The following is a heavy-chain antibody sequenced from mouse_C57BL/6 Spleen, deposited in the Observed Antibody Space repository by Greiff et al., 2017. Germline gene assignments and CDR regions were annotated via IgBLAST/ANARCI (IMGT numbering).Heavy chain of an antibody. CDR1: GYTFTSYG. CDR2: IYPRSGNT. CDR3: AREGITKVLAY. D-gene: IGHD2-4*01. Sequence: QVQLKESGAELARPGASVKLSCKASGYTFTSYGISWVKQRTGQGLEWIGEIYPRSGNTYYNEKFKGKATLTADKSSSTAYMELRSLTSEDSAVYFCAREGITKVLAYWGQGTLVTVSA. V-gene: IGHV1-81*01. J-gene: IGHJ3*01.